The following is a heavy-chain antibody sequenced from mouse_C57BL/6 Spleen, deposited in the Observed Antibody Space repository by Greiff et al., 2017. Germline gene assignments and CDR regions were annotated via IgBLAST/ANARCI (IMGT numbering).Heavy chain of an antibody. Sequence: QVQLQQSGAELVKPGASVKMSCKASGYTFTSYWITWVKQRPGQGLEWIGDIYPGSGSTNYNEKFKSKATLTVDTSSSTAYMQLSSLTSEDSAVYYCAREGPYGGYYEGFGCWGQGTTLTVSS. D-gene: IGHD2-3*01. CDR2: IYPGSGST. J-gene: IGHJ2*01. CDR1: GYTFTSYW. CDR3: AREGPYGGYYEGFGC. V-gene: IGHV1-55*01.